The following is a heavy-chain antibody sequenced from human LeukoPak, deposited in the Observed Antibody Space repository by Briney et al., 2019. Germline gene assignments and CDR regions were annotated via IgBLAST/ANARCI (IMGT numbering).Heavy chain of an antibody. CDR3: ARDGGWYKRGLDYYYYYMDV. Sequence: PGGSLRLSCAASGFTVRSKYMNLGRQAPGKGLEWVSVIYRCGSTYYADSVKGRFTISRDNAKNSLYLQMNSLRPEDTAFYYCARDGGWYKRGLDYYYYYMDVWGKGTTVTVSS. V-gene: IGHV3-66*01. J-gene: IGHJ6*03. CDR2: IYRCGST. D-gene: IGHD6-19*01. CDR1: GFTVRSKY.